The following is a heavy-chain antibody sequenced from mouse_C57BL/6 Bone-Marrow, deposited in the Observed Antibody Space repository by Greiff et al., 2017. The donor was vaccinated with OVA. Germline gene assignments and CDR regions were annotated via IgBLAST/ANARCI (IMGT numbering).Heavy chain of an antibody. V-gene: IGHV5-6*02. J-gene: IGHJ2*01. Sequence: EVMLVESGGDLVKPGGSLKLSCAASGFTFSSYGMSWVRQTPDKRLEWVATISSGGSYTYYPDSVKGRFPISRDNAKNTLYLQMSSLKSEDTAMYYCAKRGPYYYGSESFDYWGQGTTLTVSS. CDR2: ISSGGSYT. CDR1: GFTFSSYG. CDR3: AKRGPYYYGSESFDY. D-gene: IGHD1-1*01.